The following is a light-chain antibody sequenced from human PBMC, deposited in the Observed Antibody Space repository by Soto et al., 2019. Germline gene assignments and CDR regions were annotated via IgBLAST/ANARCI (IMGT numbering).Light chain of an antibody. J-gene: IGKJ1*01. Sequence: DIQMTQSPSSLSASVGDRVTITCRASQGISNYLAWYQQKPGKVPKLLIYAASAVQSGVPSRFSGSGSGTDVTLTISSLQPEDVATFYCQKYNSAPWTFGQGTKVEIK. CDR1: QGISNY. V-gene: IGKV1-27*01. CDR2: AAS. CDR3: QKYNSAPWT.